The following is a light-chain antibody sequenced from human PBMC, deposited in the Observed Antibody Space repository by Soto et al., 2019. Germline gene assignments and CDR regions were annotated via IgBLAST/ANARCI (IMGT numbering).Light chain of an antibody. J-gene: IGLJ1*01. Sequence: QSVLTQPASVSGSPGQSITISCTGTSSDVGGYNYVSWYQQHPGKAPKLMIYDVSNRPSGASNRFSGSKSGYTASLTISGLQTEDESDYYCSSYTGSSTYVLGTGTKVTVL. V-gene: IGLV2-14*03. CDR3: SSYTGSSTYV. CDR1: SSDVGGYNY. CDR2: DVS.